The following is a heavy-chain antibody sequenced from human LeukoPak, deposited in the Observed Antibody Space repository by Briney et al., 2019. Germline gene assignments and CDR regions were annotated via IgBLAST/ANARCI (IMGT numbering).Heavy chain of an antibody. J-gene: IGHJ4*02. CDR1: GASLTIYY. D-gene: IGHD7-27*01. Sequence: SETLSLTCSVSGASLTIYYWNWIRQPAGKGLEWIGRYASGTTTHNPSLKSQFTMSLDTSKKQVSLKLTSVTAADTAVYYCATGDHSFDNWGQGTLVTVTP. CDR2: YASGTT. V-gene: IGHV4-4*07. CDR3: ATGDHSFDN.